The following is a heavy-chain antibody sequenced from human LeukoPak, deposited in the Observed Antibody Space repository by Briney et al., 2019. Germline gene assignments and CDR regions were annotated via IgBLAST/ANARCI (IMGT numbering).Heavy chain of an antibody. D-gene: IGHD3-22*01. CDR1: GFTFSSYA. V-gene: IGHV3-23*01. CDR3: AKDYYDISGSRYDF. J-gene: IGHJ4*02. CDR2: ISGSGGDT. Sequence: GGSLRLSCAASGFTFSSYAMSWVRQAPGKGLEWVSAISGSGGDTWYADSVRGRFTISRDNSKNTLYMQVNSLRAEDTAVYYCAKDYYDISGSRYDFWGQGTLVTVSS.